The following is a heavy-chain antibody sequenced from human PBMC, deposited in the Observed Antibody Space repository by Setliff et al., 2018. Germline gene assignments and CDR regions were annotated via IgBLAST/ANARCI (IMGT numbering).Heavy chain of an antibody. D-gene: IGHD5-12*01. J-gene: IGHJ4*02. V-gene: IGHV3-74*01. CDR2: IKTDGSYT. Sequence: GGSLRLSCAASGFTFSGHWMHWVRQAPGKGLVWVSHIKTDGSYTNYADSVKGRFTISRDNAKNTLYLQMNSLRLEDTAFYYCARDHGGYNSLDYWGQGTLVTVSS. CDR3: ARDHGGYNSLDY. CDR1: GFTFSGHW.